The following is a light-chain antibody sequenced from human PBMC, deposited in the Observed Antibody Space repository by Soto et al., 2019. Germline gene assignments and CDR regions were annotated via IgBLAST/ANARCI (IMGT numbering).Light chain of an antibody. CDR2: GAS. Sequence: DIVLTQSPGTLSLSPGDRATLSCRASQSVSSSYLAWYQQKPGRAPRLLIYGASSRATGIPDRFSGSGSGTDFTLTISGLEPEDFAVYYCQQYGNSRGTFGQGTKVDI. CDR1: QSVSSSY. CDR3: QQYGNSRGT. V-gene: IGKV3-20*01. J-gene: IGKJ1*01.